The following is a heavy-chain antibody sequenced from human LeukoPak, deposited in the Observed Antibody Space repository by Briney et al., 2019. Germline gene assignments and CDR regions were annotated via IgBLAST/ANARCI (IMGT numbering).Heavy chain of an antibody. CDR3: AKDVTWKRASALDY. CDR1: GFTFSSYA. D-gene: IGHD1-1*01. Sequence: SGGSLRLSCAASGFTFSSYAMSWVRQAPGKGLEWVSAISGSGGSTYYADSVKGRFTISRDNSKNTLYLQMNSLRAEDTAVYYCAKDVTWKRASALDYWGQGTLVTVSS. J-gene: IGHJ4*02. CDR2: ISGSGGST. V-gene: IGHV3-23*01.